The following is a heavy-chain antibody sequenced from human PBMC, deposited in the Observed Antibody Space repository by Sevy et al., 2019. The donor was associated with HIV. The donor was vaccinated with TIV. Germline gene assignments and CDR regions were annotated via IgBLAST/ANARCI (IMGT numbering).Heavy chain of an antibody. CDR2: ISSSSSYI. CDR3: ARELEAGTTYFYYYYGMDV. D-gene: IGHD1-7*01. J-gene: IGHJ6*02. Sequence: GGSLRLSCAASGFTFSSYSMNWVRQAPGKGLEWVSSISSSSSYIYYADSVKGRFTISRDNAKNSLYLQMNSLRAEDTAVYYCARELEAGTTYFYYYYGMDVWGQGTTVTVSS. V-gene: IGHV3-21*01. CDR1: GFTFSSYS.